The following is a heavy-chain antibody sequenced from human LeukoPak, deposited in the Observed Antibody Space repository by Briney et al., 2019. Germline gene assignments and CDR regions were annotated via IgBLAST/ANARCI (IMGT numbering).Heavy chain of an antibody. J-gene: IGHJ4*02. CDR3: AREYCGGDCYSFGY. V-gene: IGHV4-31*03. CDR1: GGSISSGGYY. Sequence: PSETLSLTCTVSGGSISSGGYYWSWIRQHPGKGLEWTGYIYYSGSTYYNPSLKSRVTISVDTSKNQFSLKLSSVTAADTAVYYCAREYCGGDCYSFGYWGQGTLVTVSS. D-gene: IGHD2-21*02. CDR2: IYYSGST.